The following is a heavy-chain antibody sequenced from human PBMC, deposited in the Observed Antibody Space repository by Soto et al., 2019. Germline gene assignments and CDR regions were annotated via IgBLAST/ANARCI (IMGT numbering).Heavy chain of an antibody. J-gene: IGHJ4*02. CDR2: IDSGDGTT. CDR1: GFDFGDYY. Sequence: GGSLRLSCTGSGFDFGDYYMSWIRQAPGKGLEWVSYIDSGDGTTYYTDSVKGRFTVSRDNAKKTVYLQMSSLRVEDTALYYCVRPYYSSSWFPFDRWGQGTLVTVSS. V-gene: IGHV3-11*01. D-gene: IGHD6-13*01. CDR3: VRPYYSSSWFPFDR.